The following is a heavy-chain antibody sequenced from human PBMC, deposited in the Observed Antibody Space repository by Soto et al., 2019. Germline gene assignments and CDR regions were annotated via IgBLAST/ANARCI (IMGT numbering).Heavy chain of an antibody. Sequence: QVQLVQSGAEVKKPGSSVKVSCKASGGTFSSYAISWVRQAPGQGLEWMGGIIPIFGTANYAQKFQGRVTITADKSTSTAYMELSSLRSEDTTVYYCAIDYYDILTGPYYFDYWGQGTLVTVSS. V-gene: IGHV1-69*06. D-gene: IGHD3-9*01. CDR3: AIDYYDILTGPYYFDY. J-gene: IGHJ4*02. CDR2: IIPIFGTA. CDR1: GGTFSSYA.